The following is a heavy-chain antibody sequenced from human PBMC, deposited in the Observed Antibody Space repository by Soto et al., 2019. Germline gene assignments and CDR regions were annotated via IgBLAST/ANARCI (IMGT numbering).Heavy chain of an antibody. CDR2: TIPMFGTP. Sequence: QVQLVQSGAEMQQPGASVRVSCKASGGTFSKYAFSWVRQAPGQGLEWLGGTIPMFGTPNYAQKFQGRVAISADESTATVYMELSSLRSEDTAVYFCARPLRDRTSYYGMAVWGHGTTVTVSS. CDR3: ARPLRDRTSYYGMAV. D-gene: IGHD3-22*01. V-gene: IGHV1-69*01. J-gene: IGHJ6*02. CDR1: GGTFSKYA.